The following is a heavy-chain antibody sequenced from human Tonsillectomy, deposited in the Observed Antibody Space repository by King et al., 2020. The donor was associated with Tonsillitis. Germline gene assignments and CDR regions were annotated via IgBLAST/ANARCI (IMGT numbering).Heavy chain of an antibody. CDR3: ASEVRYYDILTGYYHSYGMDV. J-gene: IGHJ6*02. CDR2: INHSGST. D-gene: IGHD3-9*01. V-gene: IGHV4-34*01. Sequence: VQLQQWGAGLLKPSETLSLTCAVYGGSFSGYYWSWIRQPPGKGLEWIGEINHSGSTNYNPSLKSRVTISVDTSKNQFSLKLSSVTAADTAVYYCASEVRYYDILTGYYHSYGMDVWGQGTTVTVSS. CDR1: GGSFSGYY.